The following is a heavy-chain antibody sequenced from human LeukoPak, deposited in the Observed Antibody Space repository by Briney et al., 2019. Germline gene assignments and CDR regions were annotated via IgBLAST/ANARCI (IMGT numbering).Heavy chain of an antibody. CDR3: ARSPNSITIFGVDLYATPYYFDY. CDR2: IIPIFGTA. CDR1: GGTFSSYA. D-gene: IGHD3-3*01. Sequence: SVKVSCKASGGTFSSYAISWVRQAPGQGLEWMGRIIPIFGTANYAQKFQGRVTITTDESTSTAYMELSRLRSEDTAVYYCARSPNSITIFGVDLYATPYYFDYWGQGTLVTVSS. J-gene: IGHJ4*02. V-gene: IGHV1-69*05.